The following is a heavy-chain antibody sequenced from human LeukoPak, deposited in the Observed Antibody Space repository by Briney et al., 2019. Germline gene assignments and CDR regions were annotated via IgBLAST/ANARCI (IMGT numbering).Heavy chain of an antibody. Sequence: SQTLSLTCTVSGGSISSGGYYWSCIRQHPGKGLEWIGYIYYSGSTYYNPSLKSLVAISVDTSKNQFSLKLRSVTAADTAIYYCAGSVTSRVVLDYWGQGTLVTVSS. CDR2: IYYSGST. V-gene: IGHV4-31*01. J-gene: IGHJ4*02. CDR3: AGSVTSRVVLDY. D-gene: IGHD3-10*01. CDR1: GGSISSGGYY.